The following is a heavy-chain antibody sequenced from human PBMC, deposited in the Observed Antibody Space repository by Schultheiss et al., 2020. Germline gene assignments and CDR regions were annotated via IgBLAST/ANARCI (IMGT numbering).Heavy chain of an antibody. D-gene: IGHD3-22*01. CDR1: GFTFSSYW. Sequence: GGSLRLSCAASGFTFSSYWMSWVRQAPGKGLEWVAVISYDGSNKYYADSVKGRFTISRDNSKNSLYLQMNSLRAEDTAVYYCARGHYDSSGYNWFDPWGQGTLVTVSS. CDR3: ARGHYDSSGYNWFDP. J-gene: IGHJ5*02. V-gene: IGHV3-30*03. CDR2: ISYDGSNK.